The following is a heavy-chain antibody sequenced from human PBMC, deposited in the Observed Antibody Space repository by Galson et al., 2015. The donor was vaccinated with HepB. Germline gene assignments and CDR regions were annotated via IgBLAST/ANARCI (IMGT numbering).Heavy chain of an antibody. D-gene: IGHD3-22*01. V-gene: IGHV3-23*01. CDR3: ANTIVVVITTGAFDI. CDR1: GFTFSSYA. Sequence: SLRLSCAASGFTFSSYAMSWVRQAPGKGLEWVSAISGSGGSTYYADSVKGRFTISRDNSKNTLYLQMNSLRAEDTAVYYCANTIVVVITTGAFDIWGQGTMVTVSS. CDR2: ISGSGGST. J-gene: IGHJ3*02.